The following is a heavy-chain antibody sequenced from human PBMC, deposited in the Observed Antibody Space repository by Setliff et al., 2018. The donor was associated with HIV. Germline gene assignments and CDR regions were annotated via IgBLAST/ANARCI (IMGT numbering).Heavy chain of an antibody. CDR1: GGSFSGYY. CDR2: INDSGST. Sequence: SETLSLTCAVYGGSFSGYYWRWIRQPPGKGLEWIGEINDSGSTNNNPSLKSRVAMSVDTSKNQFSLKLSSVTAADTAVYYCARDLRGDAVPATAAKSFDIWGQGTLVTVSS. CDR3: ARDLRGDAVPATAAKSFDI. J-gene: IGHJ3*02. V-gene: IGHV4-34*01. D-gene: IGHD2-8*01.